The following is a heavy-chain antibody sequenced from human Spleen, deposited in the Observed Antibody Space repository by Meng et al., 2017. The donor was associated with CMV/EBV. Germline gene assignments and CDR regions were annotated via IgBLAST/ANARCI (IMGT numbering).Heavy chain of an antibody. CDR3: AKAYSSSWYREYYDY. Sequence: GESLKISCAASGFTFSSYEMNWVRQAPGKGLEWVSPITATSGSTYYTDSVKGRFTVSRDNSKNTLYLQMNSLRAEDTAVYYCAKAYSSSWYREYYDYWGQGTLVTVSS. CDR2: ITATSGST. J-gene: IGHJ4*02. CDR1: GFTFSSYE. V-gene: IGHV3-23*01. D-gene: IGHD6-13*01.